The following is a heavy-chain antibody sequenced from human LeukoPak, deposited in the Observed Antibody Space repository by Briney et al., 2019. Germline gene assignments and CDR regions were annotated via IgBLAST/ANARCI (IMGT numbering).Heavy chain of an antibody. CDR2: IIPIFGTA. Sequence: SVKVSCKASGGTFSSYAISWVRQAPGQGLEWMGRIIPIFGTANYAQTFQGRVTITTDESTSTAYMELSSLRSEDTAVYYCARGPRGGNSAYSDYWGQGTLVTVSS. CDR1: GGTFSSYA. V-gene: IGHV1-69*05. CDR3: ARGPRGGNSAYSDY. D-gene: IGHD4-23*01. J-gene: IGHJ4*02.